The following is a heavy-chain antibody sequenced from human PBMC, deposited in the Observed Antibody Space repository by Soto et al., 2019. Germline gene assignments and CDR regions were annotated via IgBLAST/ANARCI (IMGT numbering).Heavy chain of an antibody. Sequence: QVELVQSGAEVKKPGSSVKVSCQASEDTFRNYAISWVRQAPGQGLEWMGGIIPIFGTANYAQKFQGRETITADTSANREYLELSSLRSEDTAVYYCATTKYDSSAYYYWYLGLWGRGTLLTVSS. V-gene: IGHV1-69*06. D-gene: IGHD3-22*01. CDR1: EDTFRNYA. CDR3: ATTKYDSSAYYYWYLGL. CDR2: IIPIFGTA. J-gene: IGHJ2*01.